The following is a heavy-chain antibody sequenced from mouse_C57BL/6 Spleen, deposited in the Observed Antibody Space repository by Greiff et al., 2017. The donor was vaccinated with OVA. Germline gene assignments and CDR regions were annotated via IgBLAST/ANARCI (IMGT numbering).Heavy chain of an antibody. D-gene: IGHD2-4*01. CDR1: GYTFTSYW. CDR3: ARAYYDYLWYFDV. V-gene: IGHV1-69*01. J-gene: IGHJ1*03. CDR2: IDPSDSYT. Sequence: QVQLQQPGAELVMPGASVKLSCKASGYTFTSYWMHWVKQRPGQGLEWIGEIDPSDSYTNYNQKFKGKSTLTVDKSSSTAYMQLSSLTSEDSAVYYCARAYYDYLWYFDVWGTGTTVTVSS.